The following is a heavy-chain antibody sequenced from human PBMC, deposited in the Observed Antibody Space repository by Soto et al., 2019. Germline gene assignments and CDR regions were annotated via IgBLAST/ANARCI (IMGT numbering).Heavy chain of an antibody. J-gene: IGHJ4*02. V-gene: IGHV1-8*01. CDR1: GYTFTSYD. Sequence: ASVKVSCKASGYTFTSYDINWVRQATGQGLEWMGWMNPNSGNTGYAQKFQGRVTMTRNTSISTAYMELSSLRSEDTAVYYCARALDYDSSGYYYYFDYWGQGTLVTVSS. CDR2: MNPNSGNT. D-gene: IGHD3-22*01. CDR3: ARALDYDSSGYYYYFDY.